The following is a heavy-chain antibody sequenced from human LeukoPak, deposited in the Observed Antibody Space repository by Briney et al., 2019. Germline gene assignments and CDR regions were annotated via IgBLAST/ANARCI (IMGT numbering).Heavy chain of an antibody. J-gene: IGHJ4*02. CDR3: ARHKAGNYFGYFDY. D-gene: IGHD3-9*01. Sequence: SETMSLTCTVSGGTISSYYWSWILQPPGKGLEWIGYIYYSGSTNYNPSLKSRVTISVDTSKNQFSLKLSSVTAADTAVYYCARHKAGNYFGYFDYWGQGTLVTVSS. CDR2: IYYSGST. V-gene: IGHV4-59*08. CDR1: GGTISSYY.